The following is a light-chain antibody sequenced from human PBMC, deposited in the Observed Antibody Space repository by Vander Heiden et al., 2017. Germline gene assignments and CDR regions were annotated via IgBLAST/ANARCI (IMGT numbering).Light chain of an antibody. CDR3: SSYGGSSSNLYV. V-gene: IGLV2-8*01. Sequence: QSALSQPPSASGSPGQSVTISCTGTTSYVGGYNYVSVSPQHPRKATNPLIYEVRRRPAGSPDPFSGSRSGNTATLSVSGLQVDDEDDDYCSSYGGSSSNLYVFGTGTKVTVL. CDR1: TSYVGGYNY. J-gene: IGLJ1*01. CDR2: EVR.